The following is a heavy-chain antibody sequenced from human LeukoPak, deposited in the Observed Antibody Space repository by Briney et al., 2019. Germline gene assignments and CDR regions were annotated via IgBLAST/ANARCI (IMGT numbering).Heavy chain of an antibody. Sequence: PGGSLRLSCAASGFTFSSYEMNWVRQAPGNGLEWVSYISSSGSTTYYADSVKGRFNISRDNYKNTLYLQMNSLRAEDTAVYYCAKHDGNLPYYSYYMDVWGKGTTVTVSS. J-gene: IGHJ6*03. CDR2: ISSSGSTT. D-gene: IGHD4-23*01. V-gene: IGHV3-48*03. CDR3: AKHDGNLPYYSYYMDV. CDR1: GFTFSSYE.